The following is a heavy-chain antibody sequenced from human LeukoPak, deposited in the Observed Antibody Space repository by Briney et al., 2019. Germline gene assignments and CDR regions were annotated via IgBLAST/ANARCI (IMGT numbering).Heavy chain of an antibody. CDR1: GDSVSGGSDF. D-gene: IGHD3-3*02. J-gene: IGHJ4*02. CDR2: IYHDGST. V-gene: IGHV4-39*07. CDR3: VGIFGVVRRYYFDY. Sequence: SETLSLTCSVSGDSVSGGSDFWGWIRQPPGKGLEWIANIYHDGSTYYNPSLKSRVTISVDTSKNQFSLKLSSVTAADTAVYYCVGIFGVVRRYYFDYWGQGTLVTVSS.